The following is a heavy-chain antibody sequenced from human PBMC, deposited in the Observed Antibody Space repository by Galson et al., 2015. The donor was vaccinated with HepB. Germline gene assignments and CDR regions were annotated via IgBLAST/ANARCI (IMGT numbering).Heavy chain of an antibody. D-gene: IGHD3-16*01. J-gene: IGHJ4*02. V-gene: IGHV1-18*01. CDR2: ISGYSGNT. CDR1: GSTFSTYS. Sequence: SVKVSCKASGSTFSTYSISWVRQAPGQGLEWVGWISGYSGNTLYAQKLQGRVTLTTDTSTTTAYMELRSLTSDDTAVYYCARDIGGGEDYWGQGTLVTVSS. CDR3: ARDIGGGEDY.